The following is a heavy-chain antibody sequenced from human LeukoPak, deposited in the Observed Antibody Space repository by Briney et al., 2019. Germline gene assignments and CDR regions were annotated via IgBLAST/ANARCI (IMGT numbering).Heavy chain of an antibody. D-gene: IGHD3-3*01. CDR1: SASMRSYF. CDR2: VYTTGSI. J-gene: IGHJ6*03. V-gene: IGHV4-4*07. Sequence: SSETLSLTCSVSSASMRSYFWTWIRQPAGKGLEWIGLVYTTGSIKYNPSLKSRVTMSVDMSKSQFSLKLSSETAADTAVYYCVRSLESHPHMDVWGKGTTVTVSS. CDR3: VRSLESHPHMDV.